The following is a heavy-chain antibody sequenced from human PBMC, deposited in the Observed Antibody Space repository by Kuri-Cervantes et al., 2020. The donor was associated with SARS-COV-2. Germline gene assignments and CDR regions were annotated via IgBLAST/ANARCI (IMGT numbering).Heavy chain of an antibody. CDR3: ARDGGSGYDWTDYYYYYMDV. CDR1: GGSISSSSYY. J-gene: IGHJ6*03. CDR2: IYYSGST. D-gene: IGHD5-12*01. Sequence: ESLKISCTVSGGSISSSSYYWGWIRQPPGKGLEWIGSIYYSGSTYYNPSLKSRVTISVDTSKNQFSLKLSSVTAADTAVYYCARDGGSGYDWTDYYYYYMDVWGKGTTVTVSS. V-gene: IGHV4-39*07.